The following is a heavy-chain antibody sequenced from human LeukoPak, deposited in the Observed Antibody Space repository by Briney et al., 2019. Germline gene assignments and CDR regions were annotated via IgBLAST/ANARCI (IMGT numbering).Heavy chain of an antibody. CDR3: ARVGYSYGYYYYYYYMDV. D-gene: IGHD5-18*01. J-gene: IGHJ6*03. CDR2: IYYSGST. CDR1: GGSISSSSYY. Sequence: SETLSLTCTVSGGSISSSSYYWGWIRQPPGKGLEWIGSIYYSGSTYYNPSLKSRVTISVDTSKNQFSLKLSSVTAADTAVYYCARVGYSYGYYYYYYYMDVWGKGTTVTISS. V-gene: IGHV4-39*07.